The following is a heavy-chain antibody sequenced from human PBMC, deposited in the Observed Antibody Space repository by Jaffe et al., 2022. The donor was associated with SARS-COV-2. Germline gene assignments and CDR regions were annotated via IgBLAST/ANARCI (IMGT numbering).Heavy chain of an antibody. Sequence: QVQLQQWGAGLLKPSETLSLTCAVYGGSFSGYYWSWIRQPPGKGLEWIGEINHSGSTNYNPSLKSRVTISVDTSKNQFSLKLSSVTAADTAVYYCARGSGYYYDSSGSLDYWGQGTLVTVSS. V-gene: IGHV4-34*01. CDR3: ARGSGYYYDSSGSLDY. D-gene: IGHD3-22*01. J-gene: IGHJ4*02. CDR2: INHSGST. CDR1: GGSFSGYY.